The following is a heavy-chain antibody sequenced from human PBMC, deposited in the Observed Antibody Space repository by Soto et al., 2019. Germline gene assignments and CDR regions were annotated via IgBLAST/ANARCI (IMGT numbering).Heavy chain of an antibody. Sequence: ASVKVSCKASGYPFTSYYMHWLRQAPGQGLEWMGVLNPTGGSTTYAQNFQGRVTMTRDTSTSTVYVELSSLRSGDTAVYYCARESEDLTSNFDYWGQGTLVTVSS. V-gene: IGHV1-46*01. CDR1: GYPFTSYY. J-gene: IGHJ4*02. CDR3: ARESEDLTSNFDY. CDR2: LNPTGGST.